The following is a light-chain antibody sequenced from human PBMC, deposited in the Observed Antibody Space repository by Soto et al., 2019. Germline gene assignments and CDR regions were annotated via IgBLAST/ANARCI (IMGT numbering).Light chain of an antibody. J-gene: IGLJ1*01. CDR1: SSDVGGYNY. CDR3: CSYTTSNTRQLV. V-gene: IGLV2-14*01. CDR2: DVS. Sequence: QSVLTQPASVSGSPGQSITISCTGTSSDVGGYNYVSWHQQQPGKAPKFMIYDVSNRPSGVSNRFSGSKSGNTASLTISGLQAEDESFYYCCSYTTSNTRQLVFGTG.